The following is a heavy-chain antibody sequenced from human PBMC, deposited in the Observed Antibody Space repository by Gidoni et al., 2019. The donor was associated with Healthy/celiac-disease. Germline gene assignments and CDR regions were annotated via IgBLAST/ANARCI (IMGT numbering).Heavy chain of an antibody. CDR1: GFTFSSYA. D-gene: IGHD2-2*01. CDR2: ISYDGSNK. J-gene: IGHJ4*02. CDR3: ARDTGGGYCSSTSCSVVY. V-gene: IGHV3-30*01. Sequence: QVQLVEPGGGVVQPGRSLRLSCAASGFTFSSYAMHWVRQAPGKGLEWVAVISYDGSNKYYADSVKCRFTISRDNSKNTLYLQMNSLRAEDTAVYYCARDTGGGYCSSTSCSVVYWGQGTLVTVSS.